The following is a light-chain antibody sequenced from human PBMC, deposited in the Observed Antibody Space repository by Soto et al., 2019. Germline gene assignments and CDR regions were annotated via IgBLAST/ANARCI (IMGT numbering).Light chain of an antibody. CDR1: SSDVGDYNY. J-gene: IGLJ1*01. V-gene: IGLV2-14*01. CDR2: EVS. CDR3: SSYTSSGTYV. Sequence: QSALTQPASVSGSPGQSIAISCTGTSSDVGDYNYVSWYQQHPDKAPKLMIYEVSTRPSGVSSRFSGSKSGDTASLTISGLQAEDEADYYCSSYTSSGTYVFGTGTKVTVL.